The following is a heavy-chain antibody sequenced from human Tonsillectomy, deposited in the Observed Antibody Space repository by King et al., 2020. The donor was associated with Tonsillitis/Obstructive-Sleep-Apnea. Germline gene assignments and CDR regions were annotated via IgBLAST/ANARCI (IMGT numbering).Heavy chain of an antibody. V-gene: IGHV1-2*02. CDR2: INPNSGGT. Sequence: VQLVESGAEVKKPGASVKVSCKTSGYTFAGYYMHWVRQAPGQGLEWVGWINPNSGGTKSAQKFQGRVTMTRDTSISTAYMELPSLRIDGTAVYYCAGGNGHTDFDYWGQGTLVTVSS. CDR3: AGGNGHTDFDY. J-gene: IGHJ4*02. CDR1: GYTFAGYY. D-gene: IGHD2-8*01.